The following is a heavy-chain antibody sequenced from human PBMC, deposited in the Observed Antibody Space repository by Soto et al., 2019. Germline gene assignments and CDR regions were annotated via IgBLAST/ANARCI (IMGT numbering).Heavy chain of an antibody. Sequence: SETLSHTYTVSDGYVSSSSYYWGWVRQPPGKGLEWIGSVYYSGSTYYNPSLESRVTISVDKSKNQFSLKLMSLSAADTAVYYCGRLEGLATISYYFDYWGQGALVTVSS. CDR2: VYYSGST. J-gene: IGHJ4*02. D-gene: IGHD3-9*01. CDR1: DGYVSSSSYY. V-gene: IGHV4-39*01. CDR3: GRLEGLATISYYFDY.